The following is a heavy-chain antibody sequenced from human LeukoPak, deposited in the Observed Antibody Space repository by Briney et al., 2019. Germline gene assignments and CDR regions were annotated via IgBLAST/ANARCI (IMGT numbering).Heavy chain of an antibody. D-gene: IGHD5-18*01. CDR2: IYYSGST. J-gene: IGHJ4*02. CDR1: GGSISSYY. V-gene: IGHV4-59*08. CDR3: ARLWDTAMAYFDY. Sequence: SETLSLTCTVSGGSISSYYWSWIRRPPGKGLEWIGYIYYSGSTNYNPSLKSRVTISVDTSKNQFSLKLSSVTAADTAVYYCARLWDTAMAYFDYWGQGTLVTVSS.